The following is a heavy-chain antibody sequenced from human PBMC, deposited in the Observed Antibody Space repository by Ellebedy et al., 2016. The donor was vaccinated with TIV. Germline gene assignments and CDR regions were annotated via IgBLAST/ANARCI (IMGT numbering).Heavy chain of an antibody. Sequence: PGGSLRLSCAASGFTVSTIYMSWVRQAPGKGLEWVSLVYGGGDTTYADSVKGRFSISRDNSKNTLYLQMDSLRAEDTAVYYCARGKGTWAFDYWGQGTLVTVSS. CDR1: GFTVSTIY. CDR3: ARGKGTWAFDY. CDR2: VYGGGDT. V-gene: IGHV3-53*01. D-gene: IGHD4-23*01. J-gene: IGHJ4*02.